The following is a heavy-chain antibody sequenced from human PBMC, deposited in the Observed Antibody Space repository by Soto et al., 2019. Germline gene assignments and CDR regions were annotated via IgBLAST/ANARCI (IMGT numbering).Heavy chain of an antibody. CDR3: ARGGIAVAGTNYYYGMDV. CDR2: INAGNGNT. CDR1: GYTFTSYA. V-gene: IGHV1-3*01. D-gene: IGHD6-19*01. Sequence: VKVSCKASGYTFTSYAMHWVRQAPGQRLEWMGWINAGNGNTKYSQKFQGRVTITRDTSASTAYMELSSLRSEDTAVYYCARGGIAVAGTNYYYGMDVWGQGTTVTVS. J-gene: IGHJ6*02.